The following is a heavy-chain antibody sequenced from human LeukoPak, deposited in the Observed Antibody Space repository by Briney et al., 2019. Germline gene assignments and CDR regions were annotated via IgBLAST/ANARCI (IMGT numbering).Heavy chain of an antibody. CDR3: ASLGYSSGWLDS. CDR2: VYHNGHS. J-gene: IGHJ5*01. D-gene: IGHD2-15*01. CDR1: GGSFNDNY. Sequence: KPSETLSLTCNVSGGSFNDNYWNWIRHLPGKGLEWIGYVYHNGHSDYNPSLKSRVTISVDTSTNQFSLKMISVTAADMAVYYCASLGYSSGWLDSWGHGSLVIVSS. V-gene: IGHV4-59*01.